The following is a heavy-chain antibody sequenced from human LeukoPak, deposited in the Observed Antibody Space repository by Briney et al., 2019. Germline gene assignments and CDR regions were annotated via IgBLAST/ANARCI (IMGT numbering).Heavy chain of an antibody. CDR2: INPNSGGT. Sequence: ASVKVSCKASGYTFTDYYMHWVRQAPGQGLEWMGWINPNSGGTNYAPNFQGRVTMTRATSITTAYMELSSLRSDDTAMYYCARSYSGFGYALHDYWGQGTLVTVSS. J-gene: IGHJ4*02. CDR1: GYTFTDYY. CDR3: ARSYSGFGYALHDY. V-gene: IGHV1-2*02. D-gene: IGHD1-26*01.